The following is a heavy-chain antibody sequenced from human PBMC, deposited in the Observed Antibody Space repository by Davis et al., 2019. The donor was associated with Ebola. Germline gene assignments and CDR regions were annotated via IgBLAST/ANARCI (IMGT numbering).Heavy chain of an antibody. V-gene: IGHV3-21*01. Sequence: GESLKLSCAASGITFSSYSMNCGRQAPGKGLEWVSSISSSSSYIYYADSVKGRFTISRDNAKNSLYLQMNSLRAEDTAVYYCARDPTTYYDILTSPYLDYWGQGTLVTVSS. CDR3: ARDPTTYYDILTSPYLDY. J-gene: IGHJ4*02. CDR1: GITFSSYS. D-gene: IGHD3-9*01. CDR2: ISSSSSYI.